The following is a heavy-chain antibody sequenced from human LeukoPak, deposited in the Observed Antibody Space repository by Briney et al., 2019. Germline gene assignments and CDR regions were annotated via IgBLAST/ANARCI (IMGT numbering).Heavy chain of an antibody. CDR1: GDAITNYF. V-gene: IGHV4-59*01. CDR2: IYYTGNT. CDR3: ARGRVAYSAYYFDY. Sequence: SETLSLTCTVSGDAITNYFWSWIRQPPGKGLEWIGYIYYTGNTNYKPSLKSRVTISVDTSTNQFSLRLRSVTAADAAVYYCARGRVAYSAYYFDYWGRGTLVTVSS. J-gene: IGHJ4*02. D-gene: IGHD2-15*01.